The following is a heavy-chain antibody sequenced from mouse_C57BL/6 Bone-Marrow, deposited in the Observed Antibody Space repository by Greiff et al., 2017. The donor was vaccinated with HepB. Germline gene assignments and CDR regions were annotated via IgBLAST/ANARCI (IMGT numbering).Heavy chain of an antibody. CDR1: GFSLTSYG. Sequence: VQLVESGPGLVQPSQSLSITCTVSGFSLTSYGVHWVRQSPGKGLEWLGVIWRGGSTDYNAAFMSRLSITKDNSKSQVFFKMNSLQADDTAIYYCAKRSYSNYYAMDYWGQGTSVTVSS. CDR2: IWRGGST. V-gene: IGHV2-5*01. D-gene: IGHD2-5*01. CDR3: AKRSYSNYYAMDY. J-gene: IGHJ4*01.